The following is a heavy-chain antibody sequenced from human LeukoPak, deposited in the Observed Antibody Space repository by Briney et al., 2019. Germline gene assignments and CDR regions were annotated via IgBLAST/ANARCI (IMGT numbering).Heavy chain of an antibody. D-gene: IGHD2-8*01. V-gene: IGHV3-21*01. CDR1: GFTFSSYS. Sequence: SGGSLRLSCVASGFTFSSYSMNWVRQAPGKGLEWVSSISSSSSYIYYADSVKGRFTISRDNAKNSLYLQMNSLRAEDTAVYYCARDLGYCTNGVCHTRFDYWGQGTLVAVSS. J-gene: IGHJ4*02. CDR2: ISSSSSYI. CDR3: ARDLGYCTNGVCHTRFDY.